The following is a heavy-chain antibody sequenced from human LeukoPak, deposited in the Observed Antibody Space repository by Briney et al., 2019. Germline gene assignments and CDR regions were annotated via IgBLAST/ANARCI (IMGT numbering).Heavy chain of an antibody. J-gene: IGHJ6*03. CDR3: ARHNGFDRGYYYYMDV. D-gene: IGHD3-9*01. V-gene: IGHV4-4*07. Sequence: PSETLSLTCTVSGGFINSYYWSWIRQPAGKGLEWIGRVYTSGITNYNPSLKSRITMSVDTSKNQFSLKLTSVTAADTAVYFCARHNGFDRGYYYYMDVWGKGTTVTVSS. CDR2: VYTSGIT. CDR1: GGFINSYY.